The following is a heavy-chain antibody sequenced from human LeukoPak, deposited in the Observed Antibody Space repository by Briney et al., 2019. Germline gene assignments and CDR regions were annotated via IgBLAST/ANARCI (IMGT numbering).Heavy chain of an antibody. CDR2: IYTSGST. D-gene: IGHD4-11*01. Sequence: SETLSLTRTVSGDSISSGSYFWSWIRQPAGKGLEWIGRIYTSGSTNYNPSLKSRVTISVDTSKNQFSLKLSSVTAADTAVYYCARCRSDYRTVDPWGQGTLVSVSS. V-gene: IGHV4-61*02. CDR3: ARCRSDYRTVDP. CDR1: GDSISSGSYF. J-gene: IGHJ5*02.